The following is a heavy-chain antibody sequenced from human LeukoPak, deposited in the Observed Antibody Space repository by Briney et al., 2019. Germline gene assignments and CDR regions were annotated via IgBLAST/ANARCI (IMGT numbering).Heavy chain of an antibody. CDR3: ARDLGSGWNFDY. CDR1: GFTVSSNY. V-gene: IGHV3-53*01. D-gene: IGHD6-19*01. CDR2: IYSGGST. J-gene: IGHJ4*02. Sequence: GGSLRLSCAASGFTVSSNYMSWVRQAPGKGLEWVSVIYSGGSTYYADSVKCRFTISRDNSKNTLYLQMNSLRAEDTAVYYCARDLGSGWNFDYWGQGTLVTVSS.